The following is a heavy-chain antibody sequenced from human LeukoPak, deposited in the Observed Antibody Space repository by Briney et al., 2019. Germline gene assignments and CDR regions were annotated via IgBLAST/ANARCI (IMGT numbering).Heavy chain of an antibody. Sequence: SETLSLTCTVSGGSISSYYWSWIRQPPGKGLEWIGYIYYSGSTNYNPSLKSRVTISVDTSKNQFSLKLSSVTAADTAVYYCARAYSPWYSSGWLDYWGQGTLVTVSS. CDR3: ARAYSPWYSSGWLDY. CDR2: IYYSGST. D-gene: IGHD6-19*01. CDR1: GGSISSYY. V-gene: IGHV4-59*01. J-gene: IGHJ4*02.